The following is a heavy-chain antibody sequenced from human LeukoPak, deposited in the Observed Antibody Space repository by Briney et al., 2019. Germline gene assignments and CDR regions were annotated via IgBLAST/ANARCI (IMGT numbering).Heavy chain of an antibody. D-gene: IGHD2-2*01. CDR1: EFTFSSYA. J-gene: IGHJ5*02. Sequence: PGGSLRLSCAASEFTFSSYAMHWVRQAPGKGLEWVAVISYDGSNKYYADSVEGRFTISRDNSKNTLYLQMNSLRAEDTAVYYCARERRSTIDPWGQGTLVTVSS. CDR3: ARERRSTIDP. CDR2: ISYDGSNK. V-gene: IGHV3-30-3*01.